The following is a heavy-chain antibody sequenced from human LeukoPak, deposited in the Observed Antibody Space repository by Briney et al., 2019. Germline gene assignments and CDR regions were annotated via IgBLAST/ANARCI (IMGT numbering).Heavy chain of an antibody. D-gene: IGHD1-26*01. CDR1: GGSVSGTNYY. Sequence: SETLSLTCSVSGGSVSGTNYYWAWIRQPPEKGLEWIGTIYYSGSTYYNVSLKSRVTISVDTSKNQFSLNLNSVTAADTAVYYCARLRSPGNFDYWGQETLVTVSS. V-gene: IGHV4-39*07. CDR2: IYYSGST. J-gene: IGHJ4*02. CDR3: ARLRSPGNFDY.